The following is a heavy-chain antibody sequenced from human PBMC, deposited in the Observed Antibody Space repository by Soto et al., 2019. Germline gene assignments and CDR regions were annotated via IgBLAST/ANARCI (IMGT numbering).Heavy chain of an antibody. CDR1: GYSFTSYW. Sequence: GESLKISCKGSGYSFTSYWISWVRQMPGKGLEWMGRIDPSDSYTNYSPSFQGHVTISADKSISTAYLQWSSLKASDTAMYYCAVGFGMIYESSGYYYVLDFWGQGTLVTVSS. CDR2: IDPSDSYT. J-gene: IGHJ4*02. CDR3: AVGFGMIYESSGYYYVLDF. V-gene: IGHV5-10-1*01. D-gene: IGHD3-22*01.